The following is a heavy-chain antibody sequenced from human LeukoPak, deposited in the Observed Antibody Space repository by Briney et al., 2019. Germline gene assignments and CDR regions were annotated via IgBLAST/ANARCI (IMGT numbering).Heavy chain of an antibody. CDR3: AREGVDFWSGLIDY. CDR2: INPNSGGT. D-gene: IGHD3-3*01. CDR1: GYTFTGYY. J-gene: IGHJ4*02. V-gene: IGHV1-2*02. Sequence: GASVKVSCKASGYTFTGYYMHWVRQAPGQGLEWMGWINPNSGGTNYAQKFQGRVTMTRDASISTAYMELSRLRSDDTAVYYCAREGVDFWSGLIDYWGQGTLVTVSS.